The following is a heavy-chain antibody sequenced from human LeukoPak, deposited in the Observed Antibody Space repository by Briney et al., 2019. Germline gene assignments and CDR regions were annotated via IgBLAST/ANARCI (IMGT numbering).Heavy chain of an antibody. D-gene: IGHD5-24*01. Sequence: SETLSLTCTVSGGSISSYYWSWIRQPPGKGLEWIGYIYYSGSTNYNPSLKSRVIISVDTSKNQFSLKLSSVTAADTAVYYCAREGRDGYFDYWGQGTLVTVSS. CDR2: IYYSGST. CDR1: GGSISSYY. V-gene: IGHV4-59*01. CDR3: AREGRDGYFDY. J-gene: IGHJ4*02.